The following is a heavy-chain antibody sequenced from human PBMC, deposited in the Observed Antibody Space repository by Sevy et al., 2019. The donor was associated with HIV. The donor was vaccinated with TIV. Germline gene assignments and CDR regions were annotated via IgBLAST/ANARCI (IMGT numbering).Heavy chain of an antibody. J-gene: IGHJ4*02. Sequence: GGSLRLSCATSGFSFSDYYMSWIRQAPGKGLEWISYIRSGGRIIYYADSVKGRFTISRDNTNNSLYLRMDSLRAEDTAVYYCARVRVAAADYYFDYWGQGTLVTVSS. D-gene: IGHD6-25*01. CDR2: IRSGGRII. CDR1: GFSFSDYY. V-gene: IGHV3-11*01. CDR3: ARVRVAAADYYFDY.